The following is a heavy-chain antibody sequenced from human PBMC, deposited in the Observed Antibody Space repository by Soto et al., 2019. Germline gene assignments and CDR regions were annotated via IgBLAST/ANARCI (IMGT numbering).Heavy chain of an antibody. CDR1: GDSVSSNSAA. D-gene: IGHD3-22*01. J-gene: IGHJ6*02. Sequence: PSQTLSLTCAISGDSVSSNSAAWNWIRQSPSRDLEWLGRTYYRSKWYNDYAVSVKSRITINPDTSKNQFSLQLNSVTPEDTAVDYCAREMIVVVITPHYGMDVWGQETMVTVSS. V-gene: IGHV6-1*01. CDR3: AREMIVVVITPHYGMDV. CDR2: TYYRSKWYN.